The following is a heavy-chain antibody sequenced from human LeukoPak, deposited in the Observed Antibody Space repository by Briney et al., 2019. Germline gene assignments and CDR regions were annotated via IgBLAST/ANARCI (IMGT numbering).Heavy chain of an antibody. CDR1: GFSFDENA. D-gene: IGHD3-9*01. V-gene: IGHV3-9*01. CDR3: VKDSYDILTGSLDS. J-gene: IGHJ4*02. CDR2: ISWNTGRV. Sequence: GGSLRLSCAASGFSFDENAMHWVRQAPGKGLEWVSGISWNTGRVGYADSVKGRFTISRGNAKNSLYLQMNSLRAEDTAFYYCVKDSYDILTGSLDSWGQGTLVTVSS.